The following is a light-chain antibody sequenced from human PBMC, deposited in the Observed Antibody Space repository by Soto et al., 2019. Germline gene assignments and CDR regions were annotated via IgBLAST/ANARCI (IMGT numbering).Light chain of an antibody. CDR1: QSISSW. CDR2: KAS. CDR3: QQYNDNWT. J-gene: IGKJ1*01. Sequence: DIQMTQSPSTLSASVGDRVTITCRASQSISSWLAWYQQKPGKAPKLLIYKASTLQSGVPSRFSVSGSGTEFTLAIRSLQPDDSATYYCQQYNDNWTFGQGTKVEIK. V-gene: IGKV1-5*03.